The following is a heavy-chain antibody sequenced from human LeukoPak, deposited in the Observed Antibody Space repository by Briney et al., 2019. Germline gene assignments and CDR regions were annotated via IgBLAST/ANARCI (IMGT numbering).Heavy chain of an antibody. V-gene: IGHV4-38-2*02. D-gene: IGHD2-2*01. CDR2: IYHSGST. J-gene: IGHJ3*02. Sequence: SETLSLTCTVSGYSISSGYYWGWIRQPPGKGLKWIGSIYHSGSTYYNPSLKSRVTTSVDTSKNQFSLKLSSVTAADTAVYYCARARPAAMILDAFDIWGQGTMVTVSS. CDR3: ARARPAAMILDAFDI. CDR1: GYSISSGYY.